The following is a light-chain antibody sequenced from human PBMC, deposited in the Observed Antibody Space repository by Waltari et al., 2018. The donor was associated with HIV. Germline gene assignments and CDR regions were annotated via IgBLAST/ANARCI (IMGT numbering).Light chain of an antibody. V-gene: IGLV1-40*01. CDR3: QSYDSSLSGSYV. J-gene: IGLJ1*01. CDR1: SSNIGAGYD. Sequence: QSVLTQPPSVSGAPGQRVTISCTGSSSNIGAGYDVHWYQQVPGTAPKLLIYGNGNRPSGVPDRFSGSKSGTSASLAITGLQAEDEADYYCQSYDSSLSGSYVFGTGTKVTVL. CDR2: GNG.